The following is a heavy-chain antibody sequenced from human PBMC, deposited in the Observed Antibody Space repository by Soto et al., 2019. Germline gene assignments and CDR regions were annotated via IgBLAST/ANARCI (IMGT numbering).Heavy chain of an antibody. Sequence: GGSLRLSCEASGFTFSRYSMNWVRQAPGKGLEWVSSISRDSSYIYYADSLKGRFTISRDNAKNSLFLQMLSLRAEDTAVYYCARYPGIAARLNWFDPWGQGTLVTVYS. CDR2: ISRDSSYI. J-gene: IGHJ5*02. CDR3: ARYPGIAARLNWFDP. D-gene: IGHD6-6*01. CDR1: GFTFSRYS. V-gene: IGHV3-21*01.